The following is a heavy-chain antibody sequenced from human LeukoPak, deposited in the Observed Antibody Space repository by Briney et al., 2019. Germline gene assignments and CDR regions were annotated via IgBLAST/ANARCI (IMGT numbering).Heavy chain of an antibody. V-gene: IGHV3-21*01. D-gene: IGHD6-19*01. CDR3: ARDPYSSGWYKDAFDI. CDR1: GFTFSSYA. CDR2: ISGSSSYI. J-gene: IGHJ3*02. Sequence: GGSLRLSCAASGFTFSSYAMNWVRQAPGKGLEWVSSISGSSSYINYADSVKGRFTISRDNAQNSLFLQLNSLRAEDTAVYYCARDPYSSGWYKDAFDIWGQGTMVTVSS.